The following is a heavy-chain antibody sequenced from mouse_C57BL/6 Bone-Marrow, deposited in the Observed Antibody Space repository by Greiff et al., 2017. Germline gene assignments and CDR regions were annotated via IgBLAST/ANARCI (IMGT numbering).Heavy chain of an antibody. CDR2: IDPSDSYT. J-gene: IGHJ2*01. CDR3: ARKGYYYGSSPNYFDY. Sequence: QVQLQQPGAELVMPGASVKLSCKASGYTFTSYWMHWVKQRPGQGLEWIGEIDPSDSYTNYNQKFKGKSTLTVDKSSSPAYMQLSSLTSEDSAVYYCARKGYYYGSSPNYFDYWGQGTTLTVSS. D-gene: IGHD1-1*01. CDR1: GYTFTSYW. V-gene: IGHV1-69*01.